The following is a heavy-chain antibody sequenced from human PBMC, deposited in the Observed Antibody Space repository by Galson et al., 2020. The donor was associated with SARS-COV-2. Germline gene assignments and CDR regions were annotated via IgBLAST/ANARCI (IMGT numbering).Heavy chain of an antibody. Sequence: GGSLRLSCAASGFTFSSYEMNWVRQAPGKGLEWVSYISSSGSTIYYADSVKGRFTISRDNAKNSLYLQMNSLRAEDTAVYYCARVSYYYDSSASGFDLWGRGTLVTVSS. CDR1: GFTFSSYE. CDR3: ARVSYYYDSSASGFDL. J-gene: IGHJ2*01. CDR2: ISSSGSTI. V-gene: IGHV3-48*03. D-gene: IGHD3-22*01.